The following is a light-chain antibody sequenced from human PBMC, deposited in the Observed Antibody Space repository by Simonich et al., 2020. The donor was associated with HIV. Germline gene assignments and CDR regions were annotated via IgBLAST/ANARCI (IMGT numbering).Light chain of an antibody. V-gene: IGKV4-1*01. CDR2: WAS. Sequence: DIVMTQSPDSLAVSLGERATINCKSSQSVSYSSNNKDYLAWYQHKPGQPPKLLIYWASTRESGVPDRFSGSGSGTNFTLTISSLQAEDVAVYYCQQYYTIPITFGQGTRLEI. CDR1: QSVSYSSNNKDY. CDR3: QQYYTIPIT. J-gene: IGKJ5*01.